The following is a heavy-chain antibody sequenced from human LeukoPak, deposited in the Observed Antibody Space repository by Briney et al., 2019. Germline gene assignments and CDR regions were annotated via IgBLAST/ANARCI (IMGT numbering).Heavy chain of an antibody. CDR1: GGTFSSYA. D-gene: IGHD2-2*02. Sequence: ASVKLSCKASGGTFSSYAISWVRQAPGQGLEWMGGIIPIFGTANYAQKFQGRVTITTDESTSTAYMQLSSLRSEDTAVYYCARAIPYYYYYYMDVWGKGTTVTVSS. V-gene: IGHV1-69*05. CDR3: ARAIPYYYYYYMDV. J-gene: IGHJ6*03. CDR2: IIPIFGTA.